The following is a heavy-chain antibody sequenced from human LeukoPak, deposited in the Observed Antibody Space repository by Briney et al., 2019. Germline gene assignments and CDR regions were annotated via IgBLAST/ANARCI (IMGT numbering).Heavy chain of an antibody. CDR2: ISSSSSTI. J-gene: IGHJ5*02. V-gene: IGHV3-48*01. Sequence: GGSLRLSCAASGFTFSSYSMNWVRQAPGKGLEWVSYISSSSSTIYYADSVKGRFTISRDNAKNSLYLQMNGLRAEDTAVYYCARGGFEDWGQGTLVTVSS. CDR1: GFTFSSYS. CDR3: ARGGFED.